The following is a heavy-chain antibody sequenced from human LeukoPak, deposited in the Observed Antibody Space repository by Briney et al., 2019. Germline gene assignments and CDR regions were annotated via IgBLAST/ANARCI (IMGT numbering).Heavy chain of an antibody. CDR2: ISAYNGNT. Sequence: ASVKVSCKASGYTFTRYGISWVRQAPGQGLEWMGWISAYNGNTKNVQKVQDRVTMTTDTSTSTAYMELRSLRSDDTAVYYCARDYSGTYFDSWGQGTLVTVSS. CDR1: GYTFTRYG. J-gene: IGHJ4*02. CDR3: ARDYSGTYFDS. D-gene: IGHD1-26*01. V-gene: IGHV1-18*01.